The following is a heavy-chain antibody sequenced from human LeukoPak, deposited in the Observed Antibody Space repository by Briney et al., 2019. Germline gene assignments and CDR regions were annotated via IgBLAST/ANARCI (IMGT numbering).Heavy chain of an antibody. Sequence: ASVKVSCKVPGYTLTELSMHWVRQAPGKGLEWMGGFDPEDGETIYAQKFQGRVTMTEDTSTDTAYMELSSLRSEDTAVYYCATDLSVITMVRGVIYWGQGTLVTVSS. J-gene: IGHJ4*02. D-gene: IGHD3-10*01. V-gene: IGHV1-24*01. CDR1: GYTLTELS. CDR2: FDPEDGET. CDR3: ATDLSVITMVRGVIY.